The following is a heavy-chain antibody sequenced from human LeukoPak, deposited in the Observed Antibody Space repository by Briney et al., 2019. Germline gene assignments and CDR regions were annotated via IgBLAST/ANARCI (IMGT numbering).Heavy chain of an antibody. CDR3: ARGGIAARYDY. Sequence: GGSLRLSCAASGFSFSTYSFNWVRQAPGKGLEWVSYISSSSRTINYADSVKGRFTISRDNARNSLDLQMNSLRAEDTAVYYCARGGIAARYDYWGQGTLVTVSS. V-gene: IGHV3-48*01. CDR2: ISSSSRTI. J-gene: IGHJ4*02. D-gene: IGHD6-6*01. CDR1: GFSFSTYS.